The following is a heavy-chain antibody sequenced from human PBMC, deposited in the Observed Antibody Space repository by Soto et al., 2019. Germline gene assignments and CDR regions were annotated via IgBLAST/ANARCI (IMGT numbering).Heavy chain of an antibody. CDR3: ARTPLGDNFNSEGLDT. Sequence: QVQLVQSGTEVKKPGSSVTVSCKASGGPYNKYTISWVRQAPGQGLEWMGRTIPIFDITNYAQKFQGRVKITGDKPTITVYMDLSSLRSEDTAVYYWARTPLGDNFNSEGLDTWAQGTLVTVSS. D-gene: IGHD1-20*01. CDR1: GGPYNKYT. V-gene: IGHV1-69*02. J-gene: IGHJ5*02. CDR2: TIPIFDIT.